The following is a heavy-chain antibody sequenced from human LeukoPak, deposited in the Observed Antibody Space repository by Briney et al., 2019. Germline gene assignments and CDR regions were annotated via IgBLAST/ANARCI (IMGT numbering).Heavy chain of an antibody. CDR3: AKDLRSSGWYPLYYYYMDV. D-gene: IGHD6-19*01. Sequence: GGSLRLSCAASGFTFSSYAMSWVRQAPGKGLEWVSGISGSDGSTNYADSVKGRFTISRDNSKNTLYLQMNSLRAEDTAVYYCAKDLRSSGWYPLYYYYMDVWGKGTTVTISS. V-gene: IGHV3-23*01. CDR1: GFTFSSYA. J-gene: IGHJ6*03. CDR2: ISGSDGST.